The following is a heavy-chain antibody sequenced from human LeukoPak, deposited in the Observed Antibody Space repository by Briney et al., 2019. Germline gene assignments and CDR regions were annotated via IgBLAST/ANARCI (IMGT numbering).Heavy chain of an antibody. D-gene: IGHD5-12*01. CDR2: IYHSGST. Sequence: PSETLSLTCAVSGYSISSGYYWGWIRQPPGKGLEWIGSIYHSGSTYYNPSLKSRVTISVDTSKHQFSLKLSSVTAADTAVYYCARQGSGYADWFDPWGQGTLVTVSS. J-gene: IGHJ5*02. CDR3: ARQGSGYADWFDP. CDR1: GYSISSGYY. V-gene: IGHV4-38-2*01.